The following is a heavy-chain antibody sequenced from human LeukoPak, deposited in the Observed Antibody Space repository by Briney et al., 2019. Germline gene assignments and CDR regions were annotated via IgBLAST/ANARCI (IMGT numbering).Heavy chain of an antibody. CDR3: ARDRVHPIVVVPAGGRYYYGMDV. D-gene: IGHD2-2*01. CDR2: IIPIFGTA. Sequence: GASVKVSCKASGGTFSSYAISWVRQAPGQGLEWMGGIIPIFGTANYAQKFQGRVTITADESTSTAYMELSSLRSEDTAVYYCARDRVHPIVVVPAGGRYYYGMDVWGQGTTVTVSS. J-gene: IGHJ6*02. V-gene: IGHV1-69*13. CDR1: GGTFSSYA.